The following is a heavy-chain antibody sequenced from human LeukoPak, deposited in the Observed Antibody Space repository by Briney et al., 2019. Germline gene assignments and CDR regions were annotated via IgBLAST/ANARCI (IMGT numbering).Heavy chain of an antibody. CDR2: IYYSGST. Sequence: SETLSLTCTVSGGSISSGGYYWRWIRQPPGKGLEWIGSIYYSGSTYYNPSLKSRVTISVDTSKNQFSLKPSSVTAADTAVYYCARGYSYGYPIRYYFDYWGQGTLVTVSS. D-gene: IGHD5-18*01. CDR3: ARGYSYGYPIRYYFDY. J-gene: IGHJ4*02. V-gene: IGHV4-39*07. CDR1: GGSISSGGYY.